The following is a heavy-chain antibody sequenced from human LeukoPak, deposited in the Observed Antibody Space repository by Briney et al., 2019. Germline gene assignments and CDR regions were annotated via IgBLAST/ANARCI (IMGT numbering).Heavy chain of an antibody. J-gene: IGHJ4*02. CDR1: GGSFSGYY. CDR2: INHSGST. CDR3: ARGSLFRPMYHFDY. D-gene: IGHD2-2*01. V-gene: IGHV4-34*01. Sequence: SETLSLTCAVYGGSFSGYYWSWIRQPPGRGLEWIGEINHSGSTNHNPSLKSRVTISVDTSKNQFSLKLSSVTAADTAVYYCARGSLFRPMYHFDYWGQGTLVTVSS.